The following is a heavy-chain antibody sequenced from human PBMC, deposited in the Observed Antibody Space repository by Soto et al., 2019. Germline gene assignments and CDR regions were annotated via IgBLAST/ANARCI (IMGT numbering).Heavy chain of an antibody. CDR1: GFTFSTYW. V-gene: IGHV3-74*01. D-gene: IGHD2-2*01. CDR2: INSDGSLT. Sequence: EVQLVESGGGLVQPGGSLRLSCAASGFTFSTYWMHWVRQPPGKGLVWVSRINSDGSLTSYAESVKGRFTISRDNAKNTVYLQMNSLRAEDTAVYYCARSVGALAGGQGTLVTVSS. J-gene: IGHJ4*02. CDR3: ARSVGALA.